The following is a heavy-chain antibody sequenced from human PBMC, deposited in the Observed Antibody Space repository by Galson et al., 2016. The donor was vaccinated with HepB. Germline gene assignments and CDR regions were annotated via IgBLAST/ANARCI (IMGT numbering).Heavy chain of an antibody. CDR1: GVSISSDDYY. CDR2: ISDSETS. CDR3: ASSPAPRGDYFYFNY. Sequence: TLSLTCSVSGVSISSDDYYWNWIRQSPGKGLDWIGYISDSETSYFNPSLKSRITMSVDTSKNHVSLNLTSVTAADTAVYYCASSPAPRGDYFYFNYWGQGTLVTVSS. J-gene: IGHJ4*02. D-gene: IGHD4-17*01. V-gene: IGHV4-30-4*01.